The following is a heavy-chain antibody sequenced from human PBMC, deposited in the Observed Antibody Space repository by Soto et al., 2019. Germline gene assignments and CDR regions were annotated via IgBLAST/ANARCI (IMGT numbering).Heavy chain of an antibody. J-gene: IGHJ4*02. D-gene: IGHD2-2*01. CDR1: GYTFTSYG. Sequence: QVQLVQSGAEVKKPGASVKVSCKASGYTFTSYGISWVRQAPGQGLEWMGWISAYNGNTNYAQKLQGRVTMTTATSTSTPYKELRSLRSDDAAVYYRACDDQGVFVPYWGQSTPVPVCS. V-gene: IGHV1-18*01. CDR3: ACDDQGVFVPY. CDR2: ISAYNGNT.